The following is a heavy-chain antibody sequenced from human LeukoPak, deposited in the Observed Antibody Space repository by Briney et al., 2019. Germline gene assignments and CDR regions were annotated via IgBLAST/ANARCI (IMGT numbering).Heavy chain of an antibody. CDR1: GFTFSSYA. J-gene: IGHJ4*02. D-gene: IGHD6-19*01. Sequence: GSLRLSCAASGFTFSSYAMSWIRQPPGKGLEWIGNIFYSGSTYYNPSLKSRVTMSVDTSKNQFSLNLSSVTAADTAVYYCARHVAGGTHLFDYWGQGTLVTVSS. V-gene: IGHV4-59*04. CDR3: ARHVAGGTHLFDY. CDR2: IFYSGST.